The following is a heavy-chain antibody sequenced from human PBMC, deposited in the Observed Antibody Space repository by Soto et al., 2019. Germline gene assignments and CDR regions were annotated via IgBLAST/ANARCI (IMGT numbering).Heavy chain of an antibody. D-gene: IGHD2-21*02. Sequence: GGSLRLSCAASGFTFSSYAMSWVRQAPGKGLEWVSAISGSGGSTYYADSVKGRFTISRDNSKNTLYLQMNSLRAEDTAVYYCATFNCGGDCPLYYYGMDVWGQGTTVTVSS. CDR2: ISGSGGST. CDR3: ATFNCGGDCPLYYYGMDV. J-gene: IGHJ6*02. CDR1: GFTFSSYA. V-gene: IGHV3-23*01.